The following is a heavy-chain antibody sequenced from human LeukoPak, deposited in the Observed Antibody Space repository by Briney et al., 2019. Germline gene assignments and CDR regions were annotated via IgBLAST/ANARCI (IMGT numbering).Heavy chain of an antibody. D-gene: IGHD3-22*01. J-gene: IGHJ4*02. CDR1: GFTFTSYW. V-gene: IGHV3-7*03. Sequence: GGSLRLSCAASGFTFTSYWMNWVRQAPGKGLEWVGNIKPDGSQTYYVDSVKGRFTISRDNAKNSVSLQLNSLRAEDTAVYYCAKGPTYYYDSSGYFFDYWGQGTLVTVSS. CDR3: AKGPTYYYDSSGYFFDY. CDR2: IKPDGSQT.